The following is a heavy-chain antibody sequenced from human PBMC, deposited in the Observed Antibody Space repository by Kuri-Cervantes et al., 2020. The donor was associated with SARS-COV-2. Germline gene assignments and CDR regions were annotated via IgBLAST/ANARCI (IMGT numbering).Heavy chain of an antibody. CDR1: GGSVSSGSYY. CDR3: ATGCYYVAYDY. CDR2: IYYSGST. D-gene: IGHD1-26*01. J-gene: IGHJ4*02. V-gene: IGHV4-61*01. Sequence: SETLCLTCTVSGGSVSSGSYYWSWIRQPPGKGLEWIGYIYYSGSTNYNPSLKSRVTISLDTSKNQFSLKLSSVTAADTAVYYCATGCYYVAYDYWGQGTLVTVSS.